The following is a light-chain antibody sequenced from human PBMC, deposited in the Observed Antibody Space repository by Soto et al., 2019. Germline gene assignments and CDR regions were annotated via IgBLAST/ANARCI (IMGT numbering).Light chain of an antibody. J-gene: IGKJ1*01. CDR3: HQSYSDPWT. CDR2: ATS. CDR1: QSISSD. V-gene: IGKV1-39*01. Sequence: DIQMTQSPSSLSASVGDRVIITCRASQSISSDLNWYQQKPGEAPKLLIYATSSLQSGASSRFSGSGSGTDFTLTISSLQLEDFATYFCHQSYSDPWTFGQGTKVE.